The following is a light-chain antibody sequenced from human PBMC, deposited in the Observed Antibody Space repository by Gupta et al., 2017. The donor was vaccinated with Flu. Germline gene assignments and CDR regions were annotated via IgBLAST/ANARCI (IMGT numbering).Light chain of an antibody. CDR3: QQYYSTPTWT. V-gene: IGKV4-1*01. Sequence: IVMTPTPDSTAEPLDEGATIDGKSSQRVLYSSNNKNYLAWYQQKRGQPPKLRIYWASTRESGVPDRFSGSGSGTDFTLTSSSLQAEDVAVYYCQQYYSTPTWTFGQGTKVEIK. J-gene: IGKJ1*01. CDR1: QRVLYSSNNKNY. CDR2: WAS.